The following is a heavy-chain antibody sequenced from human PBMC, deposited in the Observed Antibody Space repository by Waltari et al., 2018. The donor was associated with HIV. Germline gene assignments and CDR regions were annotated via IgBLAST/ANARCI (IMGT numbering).Heavy chain of an antibody. V-gene: IGHV4-34*02. CDR2: INHSGTT. Sequence: QVQLQQWGARQLKASDTLSLTCAVYGGSFSGYYWTWIRQSPGKGLEWIGEINHSGTTNYSPSLKSRVTIPRDTSKNQFALKLTSVTAADTAVYYCAREAGYNSGWYGGYYFDFWGQGALVTVSS. D-gene: IGHD6-19*01. CDR1: GGSFSGYY. CDR3: AREAGYNSGWYGGYYFDF. J-gene: IGHJ4*02.